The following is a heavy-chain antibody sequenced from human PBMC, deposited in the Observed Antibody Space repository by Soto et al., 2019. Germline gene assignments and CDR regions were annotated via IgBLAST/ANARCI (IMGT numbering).Heavy chain of an antibody. Sequence: QLQLQESGSGVVKPSQTLSLTCAVSGGSISSGGYSWSWIRQPSGKGLEWIGYIYHSGSTYYNPSLTSRVTISVDRSKNQFSLKLSSVTAADTAVYYCAAGGGLPRYYWGQGTLVTVSS. D-gene: IGHD5-12*01. V-gene: IGHV4-30-2*01. J-gene: IGHJ4*02. CDR2: IYHSGST. CDR3: AAGGGLPRYY. CDR1: GGSISSGGYS.